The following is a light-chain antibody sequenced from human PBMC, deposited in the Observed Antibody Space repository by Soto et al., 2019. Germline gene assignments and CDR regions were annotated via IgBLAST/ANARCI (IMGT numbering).Light chain of an antibody. V-gene: IGLV1-51*01. Sequence: QSLLTQPPSVSAAPGQKVTISCSGSISNIVNNYVSWYQQLPGTAPKLLIYDNNKRPSGIPDRFSGSKSGTSATLGITGLQTGDEADYYCGTWDSSLSDVFGTGTKVTVL. CDR1: ISNIVNNY. J-gene: IGLJ1*01. CDR2: DNN. CDR3: GTWDSSLSDV.